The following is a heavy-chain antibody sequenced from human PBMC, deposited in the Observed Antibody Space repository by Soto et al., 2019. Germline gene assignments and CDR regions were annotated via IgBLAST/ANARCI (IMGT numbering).Heavy chain of an antibody. Sequence: QVQLQESGPGLVKPSETLSLTCTVSGGSVSSGSYYWSWIRQPPGKGLEWIGYIYYSGSTNYNPSLKSRVTISVDTSKNQFSLKLSSVTAADTAVYYCARDVIRDCTNGVCFSPDGMDVWGQGTTVTVSS. D-gene: IGHD2-8*01. V-gene: IGHV4-61*01. CDR3: ARDVIRDCTNGVCFSPDGMDV. J-gene: IGHJ6*02. CDR2: IYYSGST. CDR1: GGSVSSGSYY.